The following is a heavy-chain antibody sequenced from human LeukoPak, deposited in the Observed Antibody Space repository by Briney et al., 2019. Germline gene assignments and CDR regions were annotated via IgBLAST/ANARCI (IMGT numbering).Heavy chain of an antibody. V-gene: IGHV4-59*01. CDR2: IYYSGRT. Sequence: SETLSLTCTVSGGSINTYYWHWIRQPPGKGLEWIGYIYYSGRTNYNPSLKSRVTTSIDKSKNQFSLNLISVTAADTAVYYCARSGGYSGYDVDYWGQGTLVTVSS. D-gene: IGHD5-12*01. J-gene: IGHJ4*02. CDR1: GGSINTYY. CDR3: ARSGGYSGYDVDY.